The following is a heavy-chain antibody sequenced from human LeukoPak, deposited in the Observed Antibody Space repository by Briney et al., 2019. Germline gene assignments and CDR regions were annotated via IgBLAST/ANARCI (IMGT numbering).Heavy chain of an antibody. CDR1: GESFSGYY. CDR2: INHSGST. D-gene: IGHD3-16*01. V-gene: IGHV4-34*01. CDR3: ARVRLWGYGGANWFDP. J-gene: IGHJ5*02. Sequence: SETLSLTCAVYGESFSGYYWSWIRQPPGKGLEWIGEINHSGSTNYNPSLKSRVTISVDTSKNQFSLKLSSVTAADTAVYYCARVRLWGYGGANWFDPWGQGTLVTVSS.